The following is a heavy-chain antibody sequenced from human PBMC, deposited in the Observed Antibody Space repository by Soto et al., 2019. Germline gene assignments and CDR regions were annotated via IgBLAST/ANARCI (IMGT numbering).Heavy chain of an antibody. CDR2: IGTAGDT. V-gene: IGHV3-13*01. J-gene: IGHJ6*02. CDR1: GFTFSSYD. Sequence: PGGSLRLSCAASGFTFSSYDMHWVRQATGKGLEWVSAIGTAGDTYYPGSVKGRFTISRENAKNSLYLQMNSLRAGDTAVYYCARSLRSLGFYYYYGMDVWGQGTTVTVS. CDR3: ARSLRSLGFYYYYGMDV. D-gene: IGHD3-16*01.